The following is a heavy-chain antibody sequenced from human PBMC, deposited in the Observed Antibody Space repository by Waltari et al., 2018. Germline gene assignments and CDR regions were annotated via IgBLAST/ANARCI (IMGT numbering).Heavy chain of an antibody. Sequence: EVQLAESGGGLVQPGGSLRISCAASGFTVSNNYMSWVRQAPGKALEWVSRIYSGGYTQYADSVKGRFTISRDNSKNTLYLQMNSLRVEDTAVYYCARNPRYDSPDWGQGTLVTVSS. CDR2: IYSGGYT. CDR1: GFTVSNNY. V-gene: IGHV3-66*02. J-gene: IGHJ4*02. CDR3: ARNPRYDSPD. D-gene: IGHD3-22*01.